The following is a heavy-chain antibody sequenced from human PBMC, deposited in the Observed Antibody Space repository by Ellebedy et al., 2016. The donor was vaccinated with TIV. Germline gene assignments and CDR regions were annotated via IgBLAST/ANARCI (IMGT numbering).Heavy chain of an antibody. V-gene: IGHV1-69*13. CDR1: GGSFNTYG. Sequence: ASVKVSXXASGGSFNTYGISWVRQAPGRGLEWMGGIIPIFGKSNNAQKFQGRVTITADESTNTAYMELSSLGSEDTAMYYCARGSDGHTYTMDVWGQGTTVTVSS. CDR2: IIPIFGKS. J-gene: IGHJ6*02. CDR3: ARGSDGHTYTMDV. D-gene: IGHD3-10*01.